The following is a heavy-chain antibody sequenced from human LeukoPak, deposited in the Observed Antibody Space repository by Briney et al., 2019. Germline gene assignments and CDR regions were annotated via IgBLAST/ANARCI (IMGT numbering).Heavy chain of an antibody. V-gene: IGHV4-59*01. J-gene: IGHJ6*02. CDR1: GGSISNYY. CDR2: VSYSGNT. Sequence: PSETLSLTCTVSGGSISNYYWSWIRQLPGKGLEWIGCVSYSGNTNYNPSLKSRVTISVDTSKNQFSLKLTSVTAADTAVYYCARDRSGMGVGGQGTTVTVSS. CDR3: ARDRSGMGV.